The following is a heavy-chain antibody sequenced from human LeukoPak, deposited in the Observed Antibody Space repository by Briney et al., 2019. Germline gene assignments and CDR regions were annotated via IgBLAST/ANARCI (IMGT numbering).Heavy chain of an antibody. CDR1: GGSITSTSW. CDR2: VHLNGST. CDR3: ARGGGRCRPFDY. Sequence: SGTLSLICGVSGGSITSTSWWTWVRPSPGKGLEWIGEVHLNGSTNYNPSLQSRLTMSVDISDNHISLMLTSVTAADTAVYYYARGGGRCRPFDYWGQGTLVTVSS. J-gene: IGHJ4*02. V-gene: IGHV4-4*02.